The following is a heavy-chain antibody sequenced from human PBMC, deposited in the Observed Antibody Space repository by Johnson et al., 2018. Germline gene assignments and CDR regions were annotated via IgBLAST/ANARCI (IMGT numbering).Heavy chain of an antibody. Sequence: VQLVESGPGLVKPSETLSLTCTVSGGSISSFYWSWIRQPPGKGLECIGYIYYSGSTNYNPSLKSRVTMSVDTSKNQFSLNLTSVTAADPALYSCARVPPPAYFYYYYMDVWGKGTTVTVSS. J-gene: IGHJ6*03. CDR1: GGSISSFY. CDR2: IYYSGST. CDR3: ARVPPPAYFYYYYMDV. V-gene: IGHV4-59*01.